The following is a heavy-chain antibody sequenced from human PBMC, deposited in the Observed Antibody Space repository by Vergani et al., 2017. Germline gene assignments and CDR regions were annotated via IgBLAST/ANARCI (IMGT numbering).Heavy chain of an antibody. D-gene: IGHD3-3*01. J-gene: IGHJ6*03. V-gene: IGHV1-2*02. Sequence: QVQLVQSGAEVKKPGASVKVSCKASGYTFTGYYMHWVRQAPGQGLEWMGWINPNSGGTNYAQKFQGRVTMTRDTSISTAYMVLSRLRSDDTAVYYCARGLSGVVPPSYYMDVWGKGTTVTVSS. CDR2: INPNSGGT. CDR1: GYTFTGYY. CDR3: ARGLSGVVPPSYYMDV.